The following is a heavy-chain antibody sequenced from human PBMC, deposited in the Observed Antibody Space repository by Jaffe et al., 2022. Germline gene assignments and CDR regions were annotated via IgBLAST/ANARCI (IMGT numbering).Heavy chain of an antibody. CDR2: ISSSGSTI. CDR1: GFTFSSYE. J-gene: IGHJ4*02. Sequence: EVQLVESGGGLVQPGGSLRLSCAASGFTFSSYEMNWVRQAPGKGLEWVSYISSSGSTIYYADSVKGRFTISRDNAKNSLYLQMNSLRAEDTAVYYCARGGFRGVIILPDYWGQGTLVTVSS. CDR3: ARGGFRGVIILPDY. V-gene: IGHV3-48*03. D-gene: IGHD3-10*01.